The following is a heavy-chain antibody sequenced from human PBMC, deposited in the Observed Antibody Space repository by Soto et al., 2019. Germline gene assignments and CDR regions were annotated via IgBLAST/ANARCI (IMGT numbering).Heavy chain of an antibody. V-gene: IGHV4-30-2*01. CDR3: ARAHYGDYGYGMDV. J-gene: IGHJ6*02. Sequence: QLQLQESGSGLVKPSQTLSLTCAVSGGSISSGGYSWSWIRQPPGKGLEWIGYIYHSGYTYCNPSLKSRVTISVDRSKNQFSLKLSSVTAADPAVYYCARAHYGDYGYGMDVWGQGTKVTVSS. CDR2: IYHSGYT. CDR1: GGSISSGGYS. D-gene: IGHD4-17*01.